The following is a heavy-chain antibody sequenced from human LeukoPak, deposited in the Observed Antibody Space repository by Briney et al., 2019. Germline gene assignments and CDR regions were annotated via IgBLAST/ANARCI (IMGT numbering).Heavy chain of an antibody. J-gene: IGHJ4*02. V-gene: IGHV3-33*01. Sequence: GGSLRLSCAASGFTFSSYGMHWVRQAPGKGLEWVAVIWYDGSNKYYADSVRGRFTISRDNSKNTLYLQMHSLRGEDTAMYYCARDRGYWGQGTLVTVSS. CDR3: ARDRGY. CDR1: GFTFSSYG. CDR2: IWYDGSNK.